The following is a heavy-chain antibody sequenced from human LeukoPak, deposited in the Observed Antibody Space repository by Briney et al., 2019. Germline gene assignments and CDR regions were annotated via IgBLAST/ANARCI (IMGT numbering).Heavy chain of an antibody. V-gene: IGHV3-7*01. D-gene: IGHD4-17*01. J-gene: IGHJ4*02. Sequence: GGSLRLSCAASGFTFSNHWMNWVRQAPGKGLEWVANIKEDGSEKDYVDSVKGRFNISRDNAKNSLYLQMNSLRVEDTAVYYCARDPTTVTTLPFDYWGQGTLVTVSS. CDR1: GFTFSNHW. CDR3: ARDPTTVTTLPFDY. CDR2: IKEDGSEK.